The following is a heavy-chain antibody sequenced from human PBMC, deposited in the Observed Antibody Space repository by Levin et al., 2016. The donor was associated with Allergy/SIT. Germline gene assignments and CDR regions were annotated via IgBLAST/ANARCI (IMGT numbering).Heavy chain of an antibody. J-gene: IGHJ3*02. D-gene: IGHD5-24*01. CDR3: ARGNYDAFDI. Sequence: WIRQPPGKGLEWVSVIYSGGSTYYADSVKGRFTISRDNSKDTLYLQMNSLRAEDTAVYYCARGNYDAFDIWGQGTMVTVSS. CDR2: IYSGGST. V-gene: IGHV3-53*01.